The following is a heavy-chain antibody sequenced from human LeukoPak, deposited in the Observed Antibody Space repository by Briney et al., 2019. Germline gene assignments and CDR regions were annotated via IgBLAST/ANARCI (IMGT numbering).Heavy chain of an antibody. CDR3: LTFHSSGYWAVDY. CDR2: ISGSGGST. V-gene: IGHV3-23*01. J-gene: IGHJ4*02. CDR1: GFTFSSYA. Sequence: PGGSLRLSCAASGFTFSSYARSWVRQAPGKGLEWVSAISGSGGSTYYADSVKGRFTISRDNSKNTLYLQMNSLRAEDTAVYYCLTFHSSGYWAVDYWGQGTLVTVSS. D-gene: IGHD3-22*01.